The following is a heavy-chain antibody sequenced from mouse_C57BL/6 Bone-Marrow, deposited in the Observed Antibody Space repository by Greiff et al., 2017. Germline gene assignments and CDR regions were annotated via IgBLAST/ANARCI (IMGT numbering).Heavy chain of an antibody. V-gene: IGHV1-50*01. CDR3: ARTGFYYDYEGYFDV. CDR1: GYTFTSYW. J-gene: IGHJ1*03. Sequence: QVQLQQPGAELVKPGASVKLSCKASGYTFTSYWMQWVKQRPGQGLEWIGEIDPSDSYTNYNQKFKGKATLTVDTSSSTAYMQLSSLTSEDSAVYYCARTGFYYDYEGYFDVWGTGTTVTVSS. CDR2: IDPSDSYT. D-gene: IGHD2-4*01.